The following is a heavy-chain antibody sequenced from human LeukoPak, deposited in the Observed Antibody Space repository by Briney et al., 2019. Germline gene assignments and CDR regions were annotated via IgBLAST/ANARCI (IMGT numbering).Heavy chain of an antibody. Sequence: GGSLRLSCAASGFTFSSYSMNWVRQAPGKGLEWVSSISSGSSYIYYADSVKGRFTISRDNAKNSLYLQMNSLRAEDTAVYYCARDNTYDYVWGSYRYPDYWGQGTLVTVSS. V-gene: IGHV3-21*01. CDR3: ARDNTYDYVWGSYRYPDY. D-gene: IGHD3-16*02. J-gene: IGHJ4*02. CDR2: ISSGSSYI. CDR1: GFTFSSYS.